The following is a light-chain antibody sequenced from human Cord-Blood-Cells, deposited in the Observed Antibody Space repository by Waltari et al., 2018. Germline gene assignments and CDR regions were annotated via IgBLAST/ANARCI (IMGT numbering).Light chain of an antibody. CDR1: ITDVGGHNS. CDR3: SSYTSSSTYV. Sequence: QSALTQPASVSGSPGQSLTLSCTGTITDVGGHNSVSWYQQHPGKAPKLMIYEVSNRPSGVSNRFSGSKSGNTASLTISGLQAEDEADYYCSSYTSSSTYVFGTGTKVTVL. J-gene: IGLJ1*01. V-gene: IGLV2-14*01. CDR2: EVS.